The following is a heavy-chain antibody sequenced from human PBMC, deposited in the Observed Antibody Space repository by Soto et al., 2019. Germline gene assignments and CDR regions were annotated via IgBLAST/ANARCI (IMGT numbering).Heavy chain of an antibody. D-gene: IGHD2-2*01. CDR2: ITGSGDKT. Sequence: EVQLLESGGKLVQPGGSLRLSCAASGFSLKNYAMTWVRQAAGKGLEWVSGITGSGDKTYYADSVKGRFIISRDNSENTLYLQMNSLRAEDTALYYCARDCSSSSCYVRRYWGQGTQVTVSS. J-gene: IGHJ4*02. V-gene: IGHV3-23*01. CDR1: GFSLKNYA. CDR3: ARDCSSSSCYVRRY.